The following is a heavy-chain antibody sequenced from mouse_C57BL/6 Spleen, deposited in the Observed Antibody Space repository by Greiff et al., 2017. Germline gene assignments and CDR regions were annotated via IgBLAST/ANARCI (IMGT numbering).Heavy chain of an antibody. J-gene: IGHJ2*01. CDR1: GYAFSSSW. Sequence: QVQLKQSGPELVKPGASVKISCKASGYAFSSSWMNWVKQRPGKGLEWIGRIYPGDGDTNYNGKFKGKATLTADKSSSTAYMQLSSLTSEDSAVYFCARGDFYYYGSSLFDYWGQGTTLTVSS. CDR2: IYPGDGDT. D-gene: IGHD1-1*01. CDR3: ARGDFYYYGSSLFDY. V-gene: IGHV1-82*01.